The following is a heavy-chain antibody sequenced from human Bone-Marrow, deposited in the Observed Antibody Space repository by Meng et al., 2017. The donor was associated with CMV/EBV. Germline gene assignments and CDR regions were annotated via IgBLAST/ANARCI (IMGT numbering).Heavy chain of an antibody. CDR2: IRYDGSNK. V-gene: IGHV3-30*02. CDR1: GFTFSSYG. D-gene: IGHD4-11*01. J-gene: IGHJ6*02. CDR3: SRTTVITYAIDV. Sequence: GGSLRLSCAASGFTFSSYGMHWVRQAPGKGLEWVAFIRYDGSNKYYADSVKGRFTISRDNSKNTLYLQMNSLRAEDTAVYYCSRTTVITYAIDVWGQGTTVTVSS.